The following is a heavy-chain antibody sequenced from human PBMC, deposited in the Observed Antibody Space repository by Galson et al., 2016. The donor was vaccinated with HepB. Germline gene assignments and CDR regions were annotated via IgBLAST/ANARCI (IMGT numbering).Heavy chain of an antibody. J-gene: IGHJ4*02. V-gene: IGHV3-7*03. CDR2: TNPDGSAR. Sequence: SLRLSCAVSGFTFSSMWMSWVRQAPGRGLEWVANTNPDGSARPYVDSVKGRFTISRDNAKNSLYLQMDSLRAEDTAIYYCAKGGRRDAYNDWGQGTLVTVSS. D-gene: IGHD5-24*01. CDR3: AKGGRRDAYND. CDR1: GFTFSSMW.